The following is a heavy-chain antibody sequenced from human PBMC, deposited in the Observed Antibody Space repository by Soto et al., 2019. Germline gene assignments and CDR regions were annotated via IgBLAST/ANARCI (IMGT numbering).Heavy chain of an antibody. CDR3: ARDRIAVAAFDY. CDR2: IWYDGSNK. CDR1: GFTFSSYG. D-gene: IGHD6-19*01. J-gene: IGHJ4*02. Sequence: QVQLVESGGGVVQPGRSLRLSCAASGFTFSSYGMHWVRQAPGKGLEWVAVIWYDGSNKYYADSVKGRFTISRDNSKNTLYLQMNSLRAEDTAVYYCARDRIAVAAFDYWGQGTLVTVSS. V-gene: IGHV3-33*01.